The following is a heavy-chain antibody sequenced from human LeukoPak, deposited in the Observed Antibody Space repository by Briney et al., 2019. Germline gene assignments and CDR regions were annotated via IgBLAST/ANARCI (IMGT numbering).Heavy chain of an antibody. D-gene: IGHD6-13*01. CDR1: GGSFSGYY. V-gene: IGHV4-34*01. Sequence: PSETLSLTCAVYGGSFSGYYWSWIRQPPGKGLEWIGEINHSGSTNYNPSLKSRVTISVDTSKDQFSLKLSSVTAADTAVYYCARVNLYSSSWYLGYWGQGTLVTVSS. CDR2: INHSGST. CDR3: ARVNLYSSSWYLGY. J-gene: IGHJ4*02.